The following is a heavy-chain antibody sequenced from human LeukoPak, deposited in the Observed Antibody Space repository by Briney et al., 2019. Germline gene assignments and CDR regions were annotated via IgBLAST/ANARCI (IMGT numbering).Heavy chain of an antibody. CDR1: GYSINGGYY. V-gene: IGHV4-38-2*01. Sequence: SETLSLTCAVSGYSINGGYYWGWIRQPPGKGLEWIGIIYHSGTTYSNPSLKSRVTISVDTSKNQFSLKLSSVTAEDTAVYYCARGAYSYVGYFDYWGQGTLVTVSS. D-gene: IGHD5-18*01. CDR2: IYHSGTT. J-gene: IGHJ4*02. CDR3: ARGAYSYVGYFDY.